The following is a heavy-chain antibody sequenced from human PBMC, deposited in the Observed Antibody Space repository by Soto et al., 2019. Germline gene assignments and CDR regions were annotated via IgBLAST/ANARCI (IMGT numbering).Heavy chain of an antibody. D-gene: IGHD3-9*01. J-gene: IGHJ4*02. Sequence: SETLSLTCTVSGGSISSSSYYWGWIRQPPGKGLEWIGSIYYRGSTYYNASLKDPVTISIDKSKNQFSLKLSSVTAAYTAVYYCVTGYYYFDYWGQGTLVTVSS. CDR3: VTGYYYFDY. V-gene: IGHV4-39*01. CDR1: GGSISSSSYY. CDR2: IYYRGST.